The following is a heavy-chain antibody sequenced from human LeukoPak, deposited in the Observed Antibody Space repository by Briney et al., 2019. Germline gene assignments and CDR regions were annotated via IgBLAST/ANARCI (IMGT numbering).Heavy chain of an antibody. V-gene: IGHV3-49*03. Sequence: GGSLGLSCTASGFTFCDYAMSWFRQAPGKGLEWVGFIRSKAYGGTTEYAASVKGRFTISRDDSKSIAYLQMNSLKTEDTAVYYCTRAPDYGDFPRGVDYWGQGTLVTVSS. CDR1: GFTFCDYA. CDR2: IRSKAYGGTT. D-gene: IGHD4-17*01. CDR3: TRAPDYGDFPRGVDY. J-gene: IGHJ4*02.